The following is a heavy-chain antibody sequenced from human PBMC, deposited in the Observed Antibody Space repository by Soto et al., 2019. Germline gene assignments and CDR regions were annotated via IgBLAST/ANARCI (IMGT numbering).Heavy chain of an antibody. CDR2: VRNEANSYTT. CDR1: GRTFSDYS. D-gene: IGHD3-3*02. Sequence: EVHLEESGGTLVHPGGSLKLSCAASGRTFSDYSMDWVRQPPGKALEWLGRVRNEANSYTTQYAASVAGRFTISRDDSKKSLYLQMNSLKTDDTAVYFCVRQLGGPNDSWGQGTLVTVSS. V-gene: IGHV3-72*01. J-gene: IGHJ5*01. CDR3: VRQLGGPNDS.